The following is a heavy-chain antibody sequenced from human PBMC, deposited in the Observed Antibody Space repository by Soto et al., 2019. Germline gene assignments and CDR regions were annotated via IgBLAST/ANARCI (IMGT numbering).Heavy chain of an antibody. J-gene: IGHJ4*02. V-gene: IGHV3-33*01. CDR2: IWYDGSNK. CDR1: GFTFSSYG. D-gene: IGHD3-10*01. CDR3: ARDNPDGDRMEETERGYFDY. Sequence: GGSLRLSCAASGFTFSSYGMHWVRQAPGKGLEWVAVIWYDGSNKYYADSVKGRFTISRDNSKNTLYLQMNSLRAEDTAVYYCARDNPDGDRMEETERGYFDYWGQGTLVTVSS.